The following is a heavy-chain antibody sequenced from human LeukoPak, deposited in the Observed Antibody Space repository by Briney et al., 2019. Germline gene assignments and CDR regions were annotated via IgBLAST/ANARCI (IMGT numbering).Heavy chain of an antibody. CDR1: GFTVSSNY. D-gene: IGHD1-26*01. V-gene: IGHV3-53*01. Sequence: GGSLRLSCAASGFTVSSNYMSWVRQAPGKGLEWVSVIYSGGSTYYADSVKGRFTISRDNAKNSLYLQMNSLRAEDAAVYYCARVNGRIVGASTHDYWGQGTLVTVSS. J-gene: IGHJ4*02. CDR2: IYSGGST. CDR3: ARVNGRIVGASTHDY.